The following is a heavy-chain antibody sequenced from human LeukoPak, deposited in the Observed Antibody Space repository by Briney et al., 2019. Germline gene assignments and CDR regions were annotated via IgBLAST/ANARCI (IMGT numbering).Heavy chain of an antibody. CDR3: ASRSINWYRGNNWFDP. D-gene: IGHD1-1*01. CDR1: GFTFSSYG. V-gene: IGHV3-30*03. J-gene: IGHJ5*02. CDR2: ISYDGSNK. Sequence: GGSLRLSCAASGFTFSSYGMHWVRQAPGKGLEWVAVISYDGSNKYYADSVKGRFTISRDNSKNTLYLQMNSLRAEDTAVYYCASRSINWYRGNNWFDPWGQGTLVTVSS.